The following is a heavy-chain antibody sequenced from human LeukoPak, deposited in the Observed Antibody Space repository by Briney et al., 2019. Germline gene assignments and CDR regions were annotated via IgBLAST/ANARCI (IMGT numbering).Heavy chain of an antibody. CDR1: GFTLSNAW. Sequence: GGSLRLSCAASGFTLSNAWMNWVRQAPGKGLEWVANIKQDGSEKYYVDSVKGRFTISRDNAKNSLYLQMNSLRAEDTAVYYCARQSVTVVVPAAIGGGFDYWGQGTLVTVSS. V-gene: IGHV3-7*01. J-gene: IGHJ4*02. CDR3: ARQSVTVVVPAAIGGGFDY. D-gene: IGHD2-2*01. CDR2: IKQDGSEK.